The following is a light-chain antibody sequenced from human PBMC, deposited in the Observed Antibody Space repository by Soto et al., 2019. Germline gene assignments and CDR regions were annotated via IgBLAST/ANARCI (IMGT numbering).Light chain of an antibody. V-gene: IGKV3-15*01. Sequence: EIVMTQSPATLSVSPGERTTLSCRASQSVGTYLAWYQQKPGQPPRLLIFGASTRATGIPAMFSGSGSGSEFTLTISSLQSEDFAVYSCQQYSVWPLVTFGGGTKVEIK. CDR1: QSVGTY. CDR3: QQYSVWPLVT. CDR2: GAS. J-gene: IGKJ4*01.